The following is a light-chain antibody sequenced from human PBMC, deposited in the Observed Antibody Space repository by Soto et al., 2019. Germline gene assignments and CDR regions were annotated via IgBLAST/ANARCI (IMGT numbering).Light chain of an antibody. CDR1: QSVSNN. V-gene: IGKV3-11*01. CDR3: QVRSNWPSWT. Sequence: EIVLTQSPATLSLSPGDRATLSCRASQSVSNNLAWYQQKPGQAPRLLIYDASNRATGIPARFSGSGSGTDFTLTISSLEPEDFAVYYCQVRSNWPSWTFGQGTKVDIK. CDR2: DAS. J-gene: IGKJ1*01.